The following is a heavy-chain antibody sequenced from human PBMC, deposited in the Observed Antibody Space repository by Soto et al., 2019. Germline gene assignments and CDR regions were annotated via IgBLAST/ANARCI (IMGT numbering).Heavy chain of an antibody. D-gene: IGHD1-1*01. V-gene: IGHV1-18*01. CDR3: ARGRYGDY. J-gene: IGHJ4*02. CDR2: ISAHNGNT. Sequence: QVHLVQSGAEVKKPGASVKVSCKASGYTFTSYGITWVRQAPGQGLEWMGWISAHNGNTDYAQKLQGRVIVTRDPSTSPASMELRSLRSDDTAVYYCARGRYGDYWGQGALVTVSS. CDR1: GYTFTSYG.